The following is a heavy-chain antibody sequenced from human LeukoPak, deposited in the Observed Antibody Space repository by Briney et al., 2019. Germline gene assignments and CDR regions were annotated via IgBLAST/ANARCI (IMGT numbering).Heavy chain of an antibody. CDR2: INHSGST. D-gene: IGHD6-13*01. CDR3: ARAGGRKQLVQGHYYYYYGMDV. Sequence: SETPSLTCAVYGGSFSGYYWSWIRQPPGKGLEWIGEINHSGSTNYNPSLKSRVTISVDTSKNQFSLKMRSVTAADTAVYYCARAGGRKQLVQGHYYYYYGMDVWGQRETVTVSS. CDR1: GGSFSGYY. J-gene: IGHJ6*02. V-gene: IGHV4-34*01.